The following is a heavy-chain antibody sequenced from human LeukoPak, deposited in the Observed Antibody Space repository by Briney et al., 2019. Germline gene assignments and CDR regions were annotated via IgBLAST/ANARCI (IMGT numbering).Heavy chain of an antibody. D-gene: IGHD2-15*01. Sequence: PSETLSLTCAVYGGSFSGYYWSWIRQPPGKGLEWIGEMNHSGSTNYNPSLKSRVTISVDTSKNQFSLKLSSVTAADTAVYYCARGRTRGCSGGSCYSRYWFDRWGQGTLVTVSS. CDR2: MNHSGST. J-gene: IGHJ5*02. V-gene: IGHV4-34*01. CDR1: GGSFSGYY. CDR3: ARGRTRGCSGGSCYSRYWFDR.